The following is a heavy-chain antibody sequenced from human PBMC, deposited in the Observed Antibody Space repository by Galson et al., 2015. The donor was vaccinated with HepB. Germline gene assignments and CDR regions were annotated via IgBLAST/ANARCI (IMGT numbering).Heavy chain of an antibody. CDR2: INPHSGDT. CDR3: AREQLRFLEWLPGYGMNV. D-gene: IGHD3-3*01. CDR1: GYTFTDYS. Sequence: SVKVSCKASGYTFTDYSIYWVRQAPGQGLEWMGWINPHSGDTNYGQDLQGRVSMTRDTSMSTAYMEVRDLRSDDTAVYYCAREQLRFLEWLPGYGMNVWGQGTTVIVSS. V-gene: IGHV1-2*02. J-gene: IGHJ6*02.